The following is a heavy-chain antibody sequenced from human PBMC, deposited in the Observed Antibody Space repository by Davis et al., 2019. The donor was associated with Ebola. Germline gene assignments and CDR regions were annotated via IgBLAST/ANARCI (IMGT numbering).Heavy chain of an antibody. CDR3: ARIRGYSGFRYYYYGMDV. J-gene: IGHJ6*02. V-gene: IGHV2-70*18. CDR2: IDWDDDK. CDR1: GGSISSSNWW. D-gene: IGHD5-12*01. Sequence: TLSLTCAVSGGSISSSNWWSWVRQPPGKALEWLALIDWDDDKYYSTSLKTRLTISKDTSKNQVVLTMTNMDPVDTATYYCARIRGYSGFRYYYYGMDVWGQGTTVTVSS.